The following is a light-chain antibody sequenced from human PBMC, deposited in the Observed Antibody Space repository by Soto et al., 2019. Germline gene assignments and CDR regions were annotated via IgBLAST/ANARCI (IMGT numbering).Light chain of an antibody. CDR2: DAS. Sequence: EIVLTQSPATLSLSPGERATLSCRASQSVSSYLAWYQQKPGQAPRLLIYDASNGATGIPARFIGSGSGPDVNFTIISLGPEDFAFYDCQQRSNWPPAAITFGRGPRLEIK. J-gene: IGKJ5*01. V-gene: IGKV3-11*01. CDR3: QQRSNWPPAAIT. CDR1: QSVSSY.